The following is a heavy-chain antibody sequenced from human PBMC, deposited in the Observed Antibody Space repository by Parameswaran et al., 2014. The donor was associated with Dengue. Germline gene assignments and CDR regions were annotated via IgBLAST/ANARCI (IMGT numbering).Heavy chain of an antibody. D-gene: IGHD3-10*01. CDR2: INPNSGGT. V-gene: IGHV1-2*02. Sequence: WVRQAPGQGLEWMGWINPNSGGTNYAQKFQGRVTMTRDTSISTAYMELSRLRSDDTAVYYCARGIEVVRGVKGRMDVWGQGTTVTVSS. J-gene: IGHJ6*02. CDR3: ARGIEVVRGVKGRMDV.